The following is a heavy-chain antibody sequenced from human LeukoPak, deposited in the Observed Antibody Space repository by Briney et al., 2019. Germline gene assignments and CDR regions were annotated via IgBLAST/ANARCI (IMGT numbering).Heavy chain of an antibody. CDR2: ISGSGGST. V-gene: IGHV3-23*01. Sequence: GGSLRLSCAASGFTFSSYAMSWVHQAPGKGLEWVSAISGSGGSTYYADSVKGRFTISRDNSKNTLYLQMNSLRAGDTAVYYCAKAGRQQLVLFDYWGQGTLVTVSS. CDR1: GFTFSSYA. D-gene: IGHD6-13*01. CDR3: AKAGRQQLVLFDY. J-gene: IGHJ4*02.